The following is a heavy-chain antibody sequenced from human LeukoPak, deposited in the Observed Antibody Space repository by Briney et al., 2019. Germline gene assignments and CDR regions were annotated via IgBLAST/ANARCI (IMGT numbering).Heavy chain of an antibody. Sequence: SETLSLTCTVSGGSISSGSYYWSWIRQPAGKGLEWIGRIYTSGGTNYNPSLKSRVTISVDTSKSQFSLKLSSVTAADTAVYYCARERIMITFGGVIVYYFDYWGQGTLVTVSS. D-gene: IGHD3-16*02. CDR2: IYTSGGT. CDR3: ARERIMITFGGVIVYYFDY. CDR1: GGSISSGSYY. J-gene: IGHJ4*02. V-gene: IGHV4-61*02.